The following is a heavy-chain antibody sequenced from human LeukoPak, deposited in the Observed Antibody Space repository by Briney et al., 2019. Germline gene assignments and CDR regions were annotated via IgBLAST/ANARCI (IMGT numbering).Heavy chain of an antibody. J-gene: IGHJ4*02. CDR3: ATRRPHSSGYYKPLHY. D-gene: IGHD3-22*01. CDR2: VDPEDGET. Sequence: ASVKVSCKVSGYTFTDYYMHWVQQAPGKGLEWMGLVDPEDGETIFAEKFQGRVTITADTSTDTAYMELSSLRSEDTAVYYCATRRPHSSGYYKPLHYWGQGTLVTVSS. CDR1: GYTFTDYY. V-gene: IGHV1-69-2*01.